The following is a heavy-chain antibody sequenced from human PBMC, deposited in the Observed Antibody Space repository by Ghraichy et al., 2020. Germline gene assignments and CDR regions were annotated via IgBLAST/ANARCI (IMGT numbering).Heavy chain of an antibody. CDR3: ARPAKAFYYSTGAHAFQI. J-gene: IGHJ3*02. CDR1: GGTIIRTTFY. Sequence: SETLSLTCTVSGGTIIRTTFYWAWIRQPPGKGLEWIGNVYHTGSTYYNPSLRSRVSISVDTSKNQFSLQVASVTAADTAVYYCARPAKAFYYSTGAHAFQIWGQGTRVTVSS. V-gene: IGHV4-39*01. D-gene: IGHD2-8*02. CDR2: VYHTGST.